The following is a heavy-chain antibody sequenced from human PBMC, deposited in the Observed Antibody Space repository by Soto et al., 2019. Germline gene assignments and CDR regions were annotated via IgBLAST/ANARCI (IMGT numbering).Heavy chain of an antibody. CDR1: GFTISSNY. CDR2: IYSGGST. CDR3: ERDLGYGGKGWEDY. D-gene: IGHD4-17*01. V-gene: IGHV3-66*01. J-gene: IGHJ4*02. Sequence: EVQLVESGGGLVQPGGSLRLSCAASGFTISSNYMSWVRQAPGKGLEWVSVIYSGGSTYYADSVKGSFTISRDNSKNTLYLQMNSLRAEDTAVYYCERDLGYGGKGWEDYLGQGTLVTVSS.